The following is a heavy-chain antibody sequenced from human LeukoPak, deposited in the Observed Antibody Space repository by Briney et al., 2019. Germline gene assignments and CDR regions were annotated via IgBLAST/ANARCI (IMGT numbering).Heavy chain of an antibody. CDR1: GFTFNSHS. V-gene: IGHV3-21*01. D-gene: IGHD6-13*01. Sequence: GGSLRLSCAASGFTFNSHSMNWVRQAPGKGLEWVSSLTSRSTYIYYADSVKGRFTISRDNAKNSLYLQMNSLRAEDTAVYYCARRKQQLGRIMDVWGKGTTVTVSS. CDR3: ARRKQQLGRIMDV. J-gene: IGHJ6*04. CDR2: LTSRSTYI.